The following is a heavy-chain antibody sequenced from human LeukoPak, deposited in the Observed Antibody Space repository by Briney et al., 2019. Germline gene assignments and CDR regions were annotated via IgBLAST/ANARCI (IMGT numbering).Heavy chain of an antibody. CDR1: GFTFSSYG. CDR3: ARDTAVAALDY. D-gene: IGHD6-19*01. V-gene: IGHV3-33*01. J-gene: IGHJ4*02. CDR2: IWSDGSKK. Sequence: GGSLRLSCAASGFTFSSYGFHWVRQAPGKGLEWVAVIWSDGSKKDYGDSAKGRFTISRDISKNTLYLQMNSLRVEDAALYYCARDTAVAALDYRGQGTLVTVSS.